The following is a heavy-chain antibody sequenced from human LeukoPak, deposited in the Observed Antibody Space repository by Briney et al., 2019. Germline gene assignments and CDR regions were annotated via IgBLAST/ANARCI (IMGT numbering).Heavy chain of an antibody. Sequence: SSETLSLTCTVSGGSISSYYWSWIRQPPGKGLEWIGYIYYSGSTNNNPSLKSRVTISVDTAKHQLYMKPSSVTAADTAVYYCARAPYYDFWSGYYTNYYYMDVWGKGTTVTVSS. J-gene: IGHJ6*03. D-gene: IGHD3-3*01. CDR1: GGSISSYY. CDR3: ARAPYYDFWSGYYTNYYYMDV. CDR2: IYYSGST. V-gene: IGHV4-59*01.